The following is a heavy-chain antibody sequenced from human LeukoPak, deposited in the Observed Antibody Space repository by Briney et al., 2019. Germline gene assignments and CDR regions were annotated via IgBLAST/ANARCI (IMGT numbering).Heavy chain of an antibody. CDR2: INTYYGNT. V-gene: IGHV1-18*01. D-gene: IGHD6-13*01. J-gene: IGHJ4*02. Sequence: DSVKVSCKASGYSFTSNGISWVRQAPGQGLEWMGWINTYYGNTNYAQKFQGRVAMTTDTSTSTAYMELRSLRSDDTAVYYCAREPAAARFDYWGQGTLVTVSS. CDR3: AREPAAARFDY. CDR1: GYSFTSNG.